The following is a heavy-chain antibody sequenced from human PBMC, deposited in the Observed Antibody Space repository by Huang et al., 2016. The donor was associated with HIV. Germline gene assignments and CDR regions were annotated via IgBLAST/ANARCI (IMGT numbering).Heavy chain of an antibody. CDR2: ISGSGGST. J-gene: IGHJ3*02. D-gene: IGHD6-19*01. V-gene: IGHV3-23*01. CDR1: GFTFSSYA. CDR3: AKQSSGWYVSADAFDI. Sequence: EVQLLESGGGLVQPGGSLRLSCAASGFTFSSYAMSWVRQARGKGLEWVSAISGSGGSTYYADSGKGRFTISRDNSKNTLYLQMNSLRAEDTAVYYCAKQSSGWYVSADAFDIWGQGTMVTVSS.